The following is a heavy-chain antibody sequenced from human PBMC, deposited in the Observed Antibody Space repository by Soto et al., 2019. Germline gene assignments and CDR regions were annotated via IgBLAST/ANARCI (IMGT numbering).Heavy chain of an antibody. Sequence: SVKVSCKASGCTFSSYAISWVRQAPGQGLEWMGGIIPIFGTANYAQKFQGRVTITADKSTSTAYMELSSLRSEDTAVYYCARGRDGYNSYSFDYWGQGTLVPVSS. J-gene: IGHJ4*02. CDR1: GCTFSSYA. CDR3: ARGRDGYNSYSFDY. V-gene: IGHV1-69*06. D-gene: IGHD5-12*01. CDR2: IIPIFGTA.